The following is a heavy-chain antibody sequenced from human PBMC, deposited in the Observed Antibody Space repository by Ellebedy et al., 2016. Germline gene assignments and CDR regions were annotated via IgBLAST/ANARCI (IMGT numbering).Heavy chain of an antibody. J-gene: IGHJ4*02. V-gene: IGHV1-69*13. CDR2: IIPIFGTT. D-gene: IGHD1-26*01. Sequence: SVKVSXXASGGAFSSFAISWVRQAPGQGLEWMGGIIPIFGTTNYARKFQDRVTITADESTITVYMELRSLRSEDSAVYYCARDSDSGISYWGQGTLVTVSS. CDR3: ARDSDSGISY. CDR1: GGAFSSFA.